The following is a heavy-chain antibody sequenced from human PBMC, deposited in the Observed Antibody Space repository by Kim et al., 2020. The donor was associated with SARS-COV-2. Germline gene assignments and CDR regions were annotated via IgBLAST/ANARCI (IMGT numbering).Heavy chain of an antibody. CDR2: VNLYSGNT. J-gene: IGHJ4*02. Sequence: ASVKVSCKASGYTFTSYDINWVRQATGQGPEWMGWVNLYSGNTGYAQKFRGRVTMTRDTSIRTAYMELSSLRSEDTAVYYCVRGDTPCSGSSCYNYWGQGTLVTVSS. CDR1: GYTFTSYD. D-gene: IGHD2-15*01. CDR3: VRGDTPCSGSSCYNY. V-gene: IGHV1-8*01.